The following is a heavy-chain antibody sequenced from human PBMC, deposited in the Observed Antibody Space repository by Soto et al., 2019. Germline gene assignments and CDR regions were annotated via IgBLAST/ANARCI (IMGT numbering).Heavy chain of an antibody. CDR3: AKEGASSSRGIDY. CDR1: GFTFNNFG. V-gene: IGHV3-30*18. CDR2: ISYDGSNP. D-gene: IGHD6-6*01. Sequence: SLRLSCSASGFTFNNFGMQWVRQAPGKGLEWVAVISYDGSNPYYADSVKGRFTFSRDNSKNTLYLQMNSLRPEDTAVYYCAKEGASSSRGIDYWGQGTLVTVSS. J-gene: IGHJ4*02.